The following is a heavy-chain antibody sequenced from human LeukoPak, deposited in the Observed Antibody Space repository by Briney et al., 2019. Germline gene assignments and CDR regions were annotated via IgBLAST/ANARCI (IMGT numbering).Heavy chain of an antibody. J-gene: IGHJ5*02. CDR3: ASSLAYCGGDCYSGGWFDP. V-gene: IGHV4-59*01. CDR1: GGSISSYY. Sequence: SETLSLTCTVSGGSISSYYWSWIRQPPGKGLEWIGYIYYSGSTNYNPSLKSRVTISVDTSKNQFSLKLSSVTAADTAVYYCASSLAYCGGDCYSGGWFDPWGQGTLVTVSS. CDR2: IYYSGST. D-gene: IGHD2-21*02.